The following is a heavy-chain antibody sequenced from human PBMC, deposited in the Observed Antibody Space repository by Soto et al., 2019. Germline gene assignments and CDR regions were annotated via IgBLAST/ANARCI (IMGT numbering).Heavy chain of an antibody. CDR1: GDSINSRSYY. CDR2: IYYSGRT. V-gene: IGHV4-39*01. J-gene: IGHJ4*02. D-gene: IGHD2-21*02. CDR3: ARQRTSVVTQAYFDV. Sequence: SETLSLTCTVTGDSINSRSYYWGWIRQPPGKGLEWIGSIYYSGRTYNNPSLGSRVSMSIDTSKDQFSLKLKSVTAADTALYLCARQRTSVVTQAYFDVWGTGSLVTVSS.